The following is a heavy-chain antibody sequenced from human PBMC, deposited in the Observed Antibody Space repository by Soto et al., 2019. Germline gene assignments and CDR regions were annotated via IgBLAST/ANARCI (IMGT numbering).Heavy chain of an antibody. Sequence: QVQLVQSGAEVKKPGASVKISCKASGYTFTSFGISWVRHDPGQGLEWMGGISAYIGNKNYAQKFQGRVTMTTDTSTNTAYMELRSLTSDDTAVYYCARTQDYYETTGSRRKYFDLWGQGTLVTVSS. D-gene: IGHD3-22*01. V-gene: IGHV1-18*04. CDR2: ISAYIGNK. CDR1: GYTFTSFG. CDR3: ARTQDYYETTGSRRKYFDL. J-gene: IGHJ4*02.